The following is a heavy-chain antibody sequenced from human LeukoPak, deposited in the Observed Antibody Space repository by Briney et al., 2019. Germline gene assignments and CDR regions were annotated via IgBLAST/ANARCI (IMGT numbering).Heavy chain of an antibody. Sequence: TSETLSLTCTVSGGSISSYYWSWIRQPPGKGLEWIGYIYYSGSTNYNHSLKSRVTISVDTSKNQVSLKLSSVTAADTAVYYCARSGGSNYNWFDPWGQGTLVTVSS. CDR3: ARSGGSNYNWFDP. J-gene: IGHJ5*02. CDR1: GGSISSYY. CDR2: IYYSGST. V-gene: IGHV4-59*08. D-gene: IGHD2-15*01.